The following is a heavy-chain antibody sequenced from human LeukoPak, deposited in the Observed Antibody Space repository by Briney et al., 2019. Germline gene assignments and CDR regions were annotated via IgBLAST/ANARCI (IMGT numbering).Heavy chain of an antibody. V-gene: IGHV5-51*01. J-gene: IGHJ4*02. D-gene: IGHD2-8*01. CDR3: ARQGIVYASVDY. CDR1: GSRFSSYW. Sequence: GESLKISCQGSGSRFSSYWIGWVRKLHGKGLEWMGIIYPGDSDATYSPSFQGQVTISADKSISTAYLQWRSLKASDTAMYYCARQGIVYASVDYWGQGTLVTVSS. CDR2: IYPGDSDA.